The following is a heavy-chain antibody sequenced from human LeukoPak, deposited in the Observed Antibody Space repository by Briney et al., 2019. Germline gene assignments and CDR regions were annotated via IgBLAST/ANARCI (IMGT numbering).Heavy chain of an antibody. CDR2: IYYSGST. CDR1: GGSISSYY. Sequence: SETLSLTCTVSGGSISSYYWSWIRQPPGKGLEWIGYIYYSGSTNYNPSLKSRVTISVDTSKNQFSLKLSSVTAADTAMYYCARQAYTDFWNAFPFDPWGRGTLVTVSS. J-gene: IGHJ5*02. CDR3: ARQAYTDFWNAFPFDP. V-gene: IGHV4-59*08. D-gene: IGHD3-3*01.